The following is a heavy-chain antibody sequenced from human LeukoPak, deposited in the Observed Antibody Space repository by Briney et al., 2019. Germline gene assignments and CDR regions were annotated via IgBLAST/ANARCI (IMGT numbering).Heavy chain of an antibody. Sequence: GGSLRLSCSASGFIFSSYAMHWVRQAPGKRLEYVSAISTNGGSTYYADFVKGRFTISRDNSKNTLYLQMSSLRIEDTAVYYCVKTHDGWVLTDPFDYWGRGTLVTVSS. J-gene: IGHJ4*02. CDR3: VKTHDGWVLTDPFDY. D-gene: IGHD5-24*01. V-gene: IGHV3-64D*06. CDR2: ISTNGGST. CDR1: GFIFSSYA.